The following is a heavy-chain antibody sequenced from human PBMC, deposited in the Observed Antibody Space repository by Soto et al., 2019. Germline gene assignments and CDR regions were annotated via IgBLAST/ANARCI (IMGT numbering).Heavy chain of an antibody. CDR1: DGSITGYY. D-gene: IGHD2-15*01. J-gene: IGHJ4*02. CDR2: IFHSGTT. Sequence: SETLSLTCTVSDGSITGYYWSWIRQPPGKELGWIGYIFHSGTTKYNPSLKSRLTISVDTSKNQFSLNLGSAAAADTAVYYCARHLCSNGNCYAFDFWGQGTLVTVSS. CDR3: ARHLCSNGNCYAFDF. V-gene: IGHV4-59*08.